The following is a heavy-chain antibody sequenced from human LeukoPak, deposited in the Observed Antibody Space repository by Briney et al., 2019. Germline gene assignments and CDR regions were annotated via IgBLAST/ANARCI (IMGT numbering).Heavy chain of an antibody. CDR2: ISSSSSTI. J-gene: IGHJ4*02. CDR1: GFTFSSYS. Sequence: GGSLRLSCAASGFTFSSYSMNWVRQAPGKGLEWVSYISSSSSTIYYADSVKGRFTISRDNAKNSLYLQMNSLRAEDTAVYYCARDLVWGSGSYYRFYLDYWGQGTLVTVSS. D-gene: IGHD3-10*01. V-gene: IGHV3-48*04. CDR3: ARDLVWGSGSYYRFYLDY.